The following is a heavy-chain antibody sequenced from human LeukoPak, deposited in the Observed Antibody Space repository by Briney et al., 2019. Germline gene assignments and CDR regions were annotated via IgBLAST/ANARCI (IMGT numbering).Heavy chain of an antibody. CDR2: IWYDGSNK. CDR1: GFTFSSYG. CDR3: ARDDPLWVVTKLFDY. J-gene: IGHJ4*02. V-gene: IGHV3-33*01. D-gene: IGHD2-21*02. Sequence: GGSLRLSCAASGFTFSSYGMHWVRQAPGKGLEWVAVIWYDGSNKYYADSVKGRFTISRDNSKNTLYLQMNSLRAEDTAVYYCARDDPLWVVTKLFDYWGQGTLVTVSS.